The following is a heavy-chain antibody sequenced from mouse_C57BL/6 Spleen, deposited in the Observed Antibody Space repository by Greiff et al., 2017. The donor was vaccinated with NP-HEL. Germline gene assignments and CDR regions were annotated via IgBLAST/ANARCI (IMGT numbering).Heavy chain of an antibody. CDR2: IDPETGGT. J-gene: IGHJ4*01. CDR1: GYTFTDYE. CDR3: TRYTVVAGDY. Sequence: VQLVESGAELVRPGASVTLSCKASGYTFTDYEMHWVKQTPVHGLEWIGAIDPETGGTAYNQKFKGKAILTADKSSSTAYMELRSLTSEDSAVYYCTRYTVVAGDYWGQGTSVTVSS. V-gene: IGHV1-15*01. D-gene: IGHD1-1*01.